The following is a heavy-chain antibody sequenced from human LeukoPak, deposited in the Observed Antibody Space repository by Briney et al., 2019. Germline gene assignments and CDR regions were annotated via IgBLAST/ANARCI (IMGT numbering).Heavy chain of an antibody. Sequence: GGSLRLSCAASGFTFRNAWMSWVRQAPGKGLEWFSFIRNDGNDKYYADSVKGRFTISRDNSKNTLYLQMNSLRPEDTALYYCVRDFEWSFDTWDQGTLVTVSS. CDR1: GFTFRNAW. V-gene: IGHV3-30*02. CDR3: VRDFEWSFDT. D-gene: IGHD3-3*01. J-gene: IGHJ4*02. CDR2: IRNDGNDK.